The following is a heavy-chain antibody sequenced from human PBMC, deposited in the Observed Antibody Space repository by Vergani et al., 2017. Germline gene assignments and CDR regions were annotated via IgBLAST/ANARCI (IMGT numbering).Heavy chain of an antibody. CDR2: IYYSGST. Sequence: QVQLQESGPGLVKPSQTLSLTCTVSGGSISSGGYYWSWIRQHPGKGLEWIGYIYYSGSTYYNPSLKSRVTISVDNSKNQFSLKLSSVTAADTAVYYCARTYYDFWSGYFYAFDIWGQGTMVTVSS. J-gene: IGHJ3*02. D-gene: IGHD3-3*01. V-gene: IGHV4-31*03. CDR3: ARTYYDFWSGYFYAFDI. CDR1: GGSISSGGYY.